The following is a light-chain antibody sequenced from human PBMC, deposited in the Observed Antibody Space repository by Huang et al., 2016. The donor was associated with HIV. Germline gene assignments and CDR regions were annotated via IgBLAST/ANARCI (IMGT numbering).Light chain of an antibody. V-gene: IGKV3-15*01. CDR3: HQYNNWRLS. Sequence: IVMTQSPATLSVSPGARVTLSCRANRSVSTNLAWYQQRPGQAPLLLIYGSSTRAPGIPARFSGSGSGTDFSLTISSLQSEDFALYYCHQYNNWRLSFGGGTRVDI. J-gene: IGKJ4*01. CDR2: GSS. CDR1: RSVSTN.